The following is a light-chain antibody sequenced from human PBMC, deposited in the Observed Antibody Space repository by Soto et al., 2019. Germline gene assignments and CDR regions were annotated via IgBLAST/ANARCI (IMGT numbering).Light chain of an antibody. CDR2: GNS. Sequence: QSVLTQPPSVSGAPGQRVTISCTGSRSNIGAGYDVHWYQQLPGTAPKLLIYGNSNRPSGVPDRFSGSKSGTSASLAITGLQAEDEADYYCQSYDSSLSGSVFGGGTKVTFL. CDR1: RSNIGAGYD. J-gene: IGLJ3*02. CDR3: QSYDSSLSGSV. V-gene: IGLV1-40*01.